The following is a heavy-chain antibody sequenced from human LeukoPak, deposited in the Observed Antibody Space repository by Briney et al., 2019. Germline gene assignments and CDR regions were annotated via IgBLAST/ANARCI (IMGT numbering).Heavy chain of an antibody. J-gene: IGHJ4*02. CDR3: AKVGYYYDSSGYSSPGFDY. Sequence: PGGSLRLSCAASGFTFSSYAMSWVRQAPGKGLEWVSAISGSGGSTYYADSVKGRFTISRDNSENTLYLQMNSLRAEDTAVYYCAKVGYYYDSSGYSSPGFDYWGQGTLVTVSS. D-gene: IGHD3-22*01. V-gene: IGHV3-23*01. CDR1: GFTFSSYA. CDR2: ISGSGGST.